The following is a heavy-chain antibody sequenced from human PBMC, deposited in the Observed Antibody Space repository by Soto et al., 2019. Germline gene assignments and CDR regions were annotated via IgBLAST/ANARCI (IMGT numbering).Heavy chain of an antibody. CDR2: VYSSGGT. V-gene: IGHV4-4*07. Sequence: SETLSHNANNSVRSMSSYYWTRIWETAGKGLEWIGRVYSSGGTHYNPSLKSRVTISLDTSKNQFSLRLLSVTDADTAVYYCARGQRFSDWFDPWGQGTLVTVSS. CDR3: ARGQRFSDWFDP. CDR1: VRSMSSYY. J-gene: IGHJ5*02. D-gene: IGHD3-3*01.